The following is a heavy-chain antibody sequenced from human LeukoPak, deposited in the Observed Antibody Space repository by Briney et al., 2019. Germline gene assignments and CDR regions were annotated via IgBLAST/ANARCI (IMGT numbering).Heavy chain of an antibody. CDR1: GFTFSSYA. CDR2: ISYDGSNK. V-gene: IGHV3-30*04. J-gene: IGHJ4*02. Sequence: PGGSLRLSCAASGFTFSSYAMHWVRQAPGKGLEWVAVISYDGSNKYYADSVKGRFTISRDNSKNTLYLQMNSLRAEDTAVYYCAKGTPDHWGQGTLVTVSS. CDR3: AKGTPDH.